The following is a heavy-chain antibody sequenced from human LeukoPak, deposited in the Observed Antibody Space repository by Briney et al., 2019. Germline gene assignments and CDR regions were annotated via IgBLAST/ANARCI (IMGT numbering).Heavy chain of an antibody. CDR1: GFTFSDYY. D-gene: IGHD1-14*01. CDR2: ISSSGSTI. Sequence: GGSLRLSCAASGFTFSDYYMSWIRQAPGKGLEWVSYISSSGSTIYYADSVKGRFTISRDNAKNSLYLQMNSLRAEDTAVYYCARDRTRGDPAFDVWGQGTMVTVSS. CDR3: ARDRTRGDPAFDV. J-gene: IGHJ3*01. V-gene: IGHV3-11*04.